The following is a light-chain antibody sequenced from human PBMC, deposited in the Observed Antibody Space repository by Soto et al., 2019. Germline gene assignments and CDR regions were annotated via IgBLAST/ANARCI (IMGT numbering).Light chain of an antibody. V-gene: IGKV3-11*01. CDR3: QQRTNWPPMLT. CDR2: DAS. J-gene: IGKJ4*01. Sequence: EIVLTQSPATLSLSPGEKATLSCRASQSVSNSLAWYQQKPGQAPRLLIYDASNRATGIPARFSGSGSGTDFTLTSSSLEPEDFAVYYCQQRTNWPPMLTFGGGTKVEIK. CDR1: QSVSNS.